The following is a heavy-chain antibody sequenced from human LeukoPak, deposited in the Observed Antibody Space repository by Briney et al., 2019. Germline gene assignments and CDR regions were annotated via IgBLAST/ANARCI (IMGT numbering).Heavy chain of an antibody. CDR1: GFTFDDYA. D-gene: IGHD2-15*01. Sequence: PGRSLRLSCAASGFTFDDYAMHWVRQAPGKGLEWVSGISWNSGSIGYADSVKGRFTISRDNAKNSLYLQMNSLRAEDTALYYCAKAQVVGDLDVLGWFDPWGQGTLVTVSS. CDR2: ISWNSGSI. CDR3: AKAQVVGDLDVLGWFDP. J-gene: IGHJ5*02. V-gene: IGHV3-9*01.